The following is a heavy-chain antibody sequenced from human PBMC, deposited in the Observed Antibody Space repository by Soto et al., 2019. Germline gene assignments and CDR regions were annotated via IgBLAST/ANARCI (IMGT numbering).Heavy chain of an antibody. CDR2: IYYSGST. V-gene: IGHV4-61*01. Sequence: SETLSLTCTVSGGSVSSGSYYWSWIRQPPGKGLEWIGYIYYSGSTNYNPSLKSRVTISVDTSKNQFSLKLSSVTAADTAVSYCARDVDSFDAFDIWGQGTMVTVSS. CDR1: GGSVSSGSYY. J-gene: IGHJ3*02. D-gene: IGHD5-12*01. CDR3: ARDVDSFDAFDI.